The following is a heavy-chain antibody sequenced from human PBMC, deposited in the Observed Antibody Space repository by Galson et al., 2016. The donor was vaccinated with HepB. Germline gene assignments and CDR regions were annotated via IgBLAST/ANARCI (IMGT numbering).Heavy chain of an antibody. D-gene: IGHD3-10*01. CDR3: ARDYVPGA. CDR1: GFTFSTYW. Sequence: LRLSCAASGFTFSTYWMHWVRQVPGMGLVWVSRVNSDGSRTTYVDSVKGRFTISRDNAKNTLYLQMNSLRVEDTAMYYCARDYVPGAWGQGVLVTVSS. CDR2: VNSDGSRT. J-gene: IGHJ5*02. V-gene: IGHV3-74*01.